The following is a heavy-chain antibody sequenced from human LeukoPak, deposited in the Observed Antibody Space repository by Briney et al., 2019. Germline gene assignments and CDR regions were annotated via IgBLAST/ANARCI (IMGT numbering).Heavy chain of an antibody. D-gene: IGHD6-13*01. CDR1: GFTVSSNY. CDR2: IYSGGST. J-gene: IGHJ4*02. Sequence: PGGSLRLSCAASGFTVSSNYMSWVRQAPGKGLEWVSVIYSGGSTYYADSVKGRFTISRDNSKNTLYLQMNSLRAEDTAVYYCARDGIAAAGDYWGQGTLVTVSS. CDR3: ARDGIAAAGDY. V-gene: IGHV3-66*01.